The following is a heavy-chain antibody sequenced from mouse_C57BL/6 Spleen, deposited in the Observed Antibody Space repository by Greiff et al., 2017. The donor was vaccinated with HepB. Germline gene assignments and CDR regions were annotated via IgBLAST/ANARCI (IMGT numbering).Heavy chain of an antibody. J-gene: IGHJ4*01. CDR2: IDPSDSYT. V-gene: IGHV1-69*01. CDR1: GYTFTSYW. CDR3: ARGGSLPYAMDY. D-gene: IGHD1-1*01. Sequence: QVQLQQPGAELVMPGASVKLSCKASGYTFTSYWMHWVKQRPGQGLEWIGEIDPSDSYTNYNQKFKGKSTLTVDKSSSTAYMQLSSLTSEDSAFYYCARGGSLPYAMDYWGQGTSVTVSS.